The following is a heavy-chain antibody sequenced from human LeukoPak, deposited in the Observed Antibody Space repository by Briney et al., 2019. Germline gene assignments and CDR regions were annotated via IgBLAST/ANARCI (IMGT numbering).Heavy chain of an antibody. J-gene: IGHJ4*02. CDR1: GGSISSTSYY. D-gene: IGHD4-23*01. Sequence: PSETLSLTCTVSGGSISSTSYYWDWIRQPPGKGLEWIGSIYYSGNTYYNPSLKSRVTISVDTSKNQFSLKLSSVTAADTAVYYCAATPSHDYGGNLVDYWGQGTLVTVSS. CDR2: IYYSGNT. V-gene: IGHV4-39*07. CDR3: AATPSHDYGGNLVDY.